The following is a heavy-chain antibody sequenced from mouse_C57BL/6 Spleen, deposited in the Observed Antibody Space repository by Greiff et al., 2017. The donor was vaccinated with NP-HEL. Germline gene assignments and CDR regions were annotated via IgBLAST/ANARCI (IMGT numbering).Heavy chain of an antibody. CDR3: AREGIGYYFDY. J-gene: IGHJ2*01. Sequence: DVKLVESGGGLVKPGGSLKLSCAASGFTFSSYAMSWVRQTPEKRLEWVATISDGGSYTYYPDNVKGRFTISRDNAKNNLYLQMSHLKSEDTAMYYCAREGIGYYFDYWGQGTTLTVSS. CDR2: ISDGGSYT. D-gene: IGHD2-14*01. V-gene: IGHV5-4*01. CDR1: GFTFSSYA.